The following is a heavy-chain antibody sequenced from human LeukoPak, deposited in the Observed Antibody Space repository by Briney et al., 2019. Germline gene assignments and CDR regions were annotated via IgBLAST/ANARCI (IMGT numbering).Heavy chain of an antibody. J-gene: IGHJ5*02. CDR1: GASISNYY. D-gene: IGHD3-22*01. Sequence: SETLSLTCTVSGASISNYYWTWIRQPAGKGLEWIGRIYASGSTNYNPSLKSRITMSVDTSKNQFSLKLTSVTAADTAVYYCARGCPRKYSSGKLGAGWFDPWGQGTLVTVSS. CDR3: ARGCPRKYSSGKLGAGWFDP. V-gene: IGHV4-4*07. CDR2: IYASGST.